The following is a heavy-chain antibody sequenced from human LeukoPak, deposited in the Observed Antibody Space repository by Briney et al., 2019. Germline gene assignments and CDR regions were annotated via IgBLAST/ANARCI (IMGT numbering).Heavy chain of an antibody. V-gene: IGHV3-33*01. CDR1: GFTFSSYG. CDR3: ARALWPYYFDY. Sequence: GGSLRLSCAASGFTFSSYGMHWVRQAPGGGLEWVAIIWYDGSNEYYADSVKGRFTISRDNSKNTLYLQMNSLRAEDTAVYYCARALWPYYFDYWGQGTLVTVSS. D-gene: IGHD2-21*01. CDR2: IWYDGSNE. J-gene: IGHJ4*02.